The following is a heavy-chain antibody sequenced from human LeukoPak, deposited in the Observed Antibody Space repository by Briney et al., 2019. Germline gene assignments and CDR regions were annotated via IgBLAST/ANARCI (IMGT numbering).Heavy chain of an antibody. D-gene: IGHD3-16*01. CDR3: ARRPYGMNWFDP. CDR1: GGSISSSRYY. V-gene: IGHV4-39*01. CDR2: IYYSGST. Sequence: PSETLSLTCTGSGGSISSSRYYWGWIRQPPGKGLEWIGSIYYSGSTYYNPSLKSRVTISVDTSKNQFSLKLSSVTAADTAVYYCARRPYGMNWFDPWGQGTLVTVSS. J-gene: IGHJ5*02.